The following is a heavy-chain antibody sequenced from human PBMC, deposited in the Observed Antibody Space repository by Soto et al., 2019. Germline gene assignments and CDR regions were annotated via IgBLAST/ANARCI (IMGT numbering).Heavy chain of an antibody. J-gene: IGHJ5*02. CDR2: IYYSGST. Sequence: QVQLQESGPGLVKPSQTLSLTCTVSGGSISSGDYYWSWIRQPPGKGLEWIGYIYYSGSTYYSPSLKTRFTISVDTSKNQFSLNLSSVTAADTAVYYCARERPAGARLDPWGQGTLVTVSS. CDR1: GGSISSGDYY. D-gene: IGHD6-13*01. V-gene: IGHV4-30-4*01. CDR3: ARERPAGARLDP.